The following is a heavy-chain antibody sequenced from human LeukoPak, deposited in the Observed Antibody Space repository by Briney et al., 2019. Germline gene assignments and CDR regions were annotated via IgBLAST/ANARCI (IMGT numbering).Heavy chain of an antibody. V-gene: IGHV3-48*03. CDR3: ARVAYYYDSSGYPDY. Sequence: GGSLRLSCAASGFTFSSYEMNWVRQAPGKGLEWVSYISSSGSTIYYADSVKGRFTISRDNSKNALYLQMKSLRAEDTAVYYCARVAYYYDSSGYPDYWGQGTLVTVSS. CDR1: GFTFSSYE. CDR2: ISSSGSTI. D-gene: IGHD3-22*01. J-gene: IGHJ4*02.